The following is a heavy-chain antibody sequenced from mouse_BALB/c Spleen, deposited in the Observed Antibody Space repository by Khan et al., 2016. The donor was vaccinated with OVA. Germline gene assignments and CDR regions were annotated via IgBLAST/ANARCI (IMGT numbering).Heavy chain of an antibody. Sequence: EVQLQESGPELMKPGASVKISCKASGYSFTNYYIHWVIQSHGKSLEWIGYIDPFSGGTTYNQKFKGKATLTVDKSSSTAYIHLSNLTSEDSAVXYGTSHGVVAWITYWGQGTLVTVSA. CDR2: IDPFSGGT. CDR3: TSHGVVAWITY. CDR1: GYSFTNYY. J-gene: IGHJ3*01. V-gene: IGHV1S135*01. D-gene: IGHD1-1*02.